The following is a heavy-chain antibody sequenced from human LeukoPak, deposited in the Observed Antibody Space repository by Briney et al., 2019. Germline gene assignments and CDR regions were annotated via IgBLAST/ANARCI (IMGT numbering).Heavy chain of an antibody. Sequence: SETLSLTCTVSGDSISSGDYYWIWIRQPAGKGLEGIGRISSSGSTNYNPSLKSRVTISVDTSKNQFSLKLSSVTAADTAVYFCARGPYSYDSSGAFDIWGQGTMVTVSS. V-gene: IGHV4-61*02. CDR3: ARGPYSYDSSGAFDI. CDR1: GDSISSGDYY. J-gene: IGHJ3*02. CDR2: ISSSGST. D-gene: IGHD3-22*01.